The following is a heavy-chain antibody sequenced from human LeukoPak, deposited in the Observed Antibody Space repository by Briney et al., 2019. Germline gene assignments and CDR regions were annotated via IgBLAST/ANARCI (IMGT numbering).Heavy chain of an antibody. J-gene: IGHJ6*02. D-gene: IGHD3-3*01. Sequence: GGSLRLSCAASGFTFSSYAMHWVRQAPGKGLEWVAVISYDGSNKYYADSVKGRFSISRDNSKNTLYLQMNSLRAEDTAVYYCASLLRFLEWLSKDYGMDVWGQGTTVTVSS. V-gene: IGHV3-30-3*01. CDR2: ISYDGSNK. CDR1: GFTFSSYA. CDR3: ASLLRFLEWLSKDYGMDV.